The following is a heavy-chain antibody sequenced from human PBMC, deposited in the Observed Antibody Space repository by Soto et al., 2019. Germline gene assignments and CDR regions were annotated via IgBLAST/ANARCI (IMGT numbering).Heavy chain of an antibody. CDR3: ARDQHPNHLRELVSDAFDI. J-gene: IGHJ3*02. D-gene: IGHD1-1*01. CDR1: GFTFSSYG. V-gene: IGHV3-33*01. CDR2: IWYDGSNK. Sequence: GGSLRLSCAASGFTFSSYGMHWVRQAPGKGLEWVAVIWYDGSNKYYADSVKGRFTISRDNSKNTLYLQMNNLRAEDTAVYYCARDQHPNHLRELVSDAFDIWGQGTMVTVSS.